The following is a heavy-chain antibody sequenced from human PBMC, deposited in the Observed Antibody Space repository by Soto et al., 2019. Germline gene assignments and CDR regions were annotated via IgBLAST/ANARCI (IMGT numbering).Heavy chain of an antibody. CDR2: IYPGQSET. D-gene: IGHD3-22*01. J-gene: IGHJ6*01. CDR1: GYTFTAYC. Sequence: GASLKISYDGSGYTFTAYCISWMRHIPVKDLEFRGIIYPGQSETGDSPSVRCEGTISADRAISTAYLQWSSLKASATAIFYCASSGYYYDFYAMDVWRQGTTVTVYS. CDR3: ASSGYYYDFYAMDV. V-gene: IGHV5-51*01.